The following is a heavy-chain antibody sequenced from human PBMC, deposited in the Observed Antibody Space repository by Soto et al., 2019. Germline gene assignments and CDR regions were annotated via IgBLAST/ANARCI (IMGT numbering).Heavy chain of an antibody. D-gene: IGHD2-21*02. V-gene: IGHV3-23*04. J-gene: IGHJ4*02. CDR2: ISGSGGST. CDR3: AKDDKAYCGGDCYPEHFDY. Sequence: EVQLVESGGGLVKPGGSLRLSCAASGFTFSSYSMNWVRQAPGKGLEWVSAISGSGGSTYYADSVKGRFTISRDNSKNTLYLQMNSLRAEDTAVYYCAKDDKAYCGGDCYPEHFDYWGQGTLVTVSS. CDR1: GFTFSSYS.